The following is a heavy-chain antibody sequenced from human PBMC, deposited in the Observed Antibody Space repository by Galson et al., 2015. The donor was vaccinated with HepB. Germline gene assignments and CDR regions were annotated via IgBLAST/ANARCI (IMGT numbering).Heavy chain of an antibody. CDR2: FDPEDGET. CDR3: ATPTYSSGWGPKYYYYYYGMDV. CDR1: GYTLTELS. Sequence: SCKVSGYTLTELSMHWVRQAPGKGLEWMGGFDPEDGETIYAQKFQGRVTMTEDTSTDTAYMELSSLRSEDTAVYYCATPTYSSGWGPKYYYYYYGMDVWGQGTTVTVSS. V-gene: IGHV1-24*01. D-gene: IGHD6-19*01. J-gene: IGHJ6*02.